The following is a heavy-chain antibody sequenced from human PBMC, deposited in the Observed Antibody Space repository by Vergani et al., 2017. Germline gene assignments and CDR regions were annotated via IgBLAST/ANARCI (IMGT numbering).Heavy chain of an antibody. CDR1: GFIFSNYG. V-gene: IGHV3-33*01. J-gene: IGHJ4*02. Sequence: QVQLVESGGGVVQPGRSLRLSCAASGFIFSNYGMHWVRQTPGKGLEWVAVIWFDGNNKYYSDSVKGRFTVSRDNSKNMLYLQMNSLRAEDTAVYYWVRDHLVSFDCWGQGTLVTVSA. CDR2: IWFDGNNK. D-gene: IGHD4-23*01. CDR3: VRDHLVSFDC.